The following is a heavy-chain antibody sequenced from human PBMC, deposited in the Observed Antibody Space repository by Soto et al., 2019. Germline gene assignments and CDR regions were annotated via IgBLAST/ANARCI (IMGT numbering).Heavy chain of an antibody. CDR3: TSGFPKFDS. V-gene: IGHV3-72*01. CDR1: AFTFSDHY. Sequence: EVQLVESGGALVQPGGSLRLSCAASAFTFSDHYMDWVRQAPGKGLEWVGRTRNKANNYTTEYAASVKGIFTISRDDSKNLLYLQMNSLKTEDTAVYYCTSGFPKFDSWGQGTLVTVSS. J-gene: IGHJ4*02. CDR2: TRNKANNYTT. D-gene: IGHD3-10*01.